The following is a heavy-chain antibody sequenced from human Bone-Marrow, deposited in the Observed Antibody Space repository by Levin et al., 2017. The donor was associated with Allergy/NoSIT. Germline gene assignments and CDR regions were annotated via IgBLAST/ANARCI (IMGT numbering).Heavy chain of an antibody. CDR2: IYSGGST. D-gene: IGHD2-15*01. CDR1: GFTVSSNY. J-gene: IGHJ4*02. V-gene: IGHV3-53*01. Sequence: SCAASGFTVSSNYMSWVRQAPGKGLEWVSVIYSGGSTYYADSVKGRFTISRDNSKNTLYLQMNSLRAEDTAVYYCARVGNRYCSGGSCFDYWGQGTLVTVSS. CDR3: ARVGNRYCSGGSCFDY.